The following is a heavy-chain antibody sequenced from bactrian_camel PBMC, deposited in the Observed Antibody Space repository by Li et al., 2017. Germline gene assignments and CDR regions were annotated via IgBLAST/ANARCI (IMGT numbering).Heavy chain of an antibody. CDR1: GDTYSTYC. D-gene: IGHD1*01. J-gene: IGHJ6*01. V-gene: IGHV3S1*01. Sequence: HVQLVESGGGSVQAGGSLTLSCAVSGDTYSTYCMGWVRQAPGKEREGIASMYTITGSKYYDSSVKGRFTISLDSTKNTLYLQMDALKPEDTGMYYCAADVRVGRYLGRCDFGAYGQGTQVTV. CDR3: AADVRVGRYLGRCDFGA. CDR2: MYTITGSK.